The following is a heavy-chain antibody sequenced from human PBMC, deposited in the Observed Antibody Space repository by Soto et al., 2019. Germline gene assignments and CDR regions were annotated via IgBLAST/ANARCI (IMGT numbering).Heavy chain of an antibody. CDR2: IYYSGST. Sequence: QVQLQESGPGLVKPSETLSLTCTVSGGSISSYYWSWIRQPPGKGLEWIGYIYYSGSTNYNPSLKSRVTISVDTSKNQFSLKPSSVTAADTAVYYCAIYRYYYGMDVWGQGTTVTVSS. CDR3: AIYRYYYGMDV. CDR1: GGSISSYY. V-gene: IGHV4-59*08. D-gene: IGHD3-16*02. J-gene: IGHJ6*02.